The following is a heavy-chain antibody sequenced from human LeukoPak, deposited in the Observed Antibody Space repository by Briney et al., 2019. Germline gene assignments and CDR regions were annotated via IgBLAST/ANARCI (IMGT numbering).Heavy chain of an antibody. CDR1: GGSFSGYY. D-gene: IGHD2-15*01. V-gene: IGHV4-34*01. Sequence: PSETLSLTCAVYGGSFSGYYWSWIRQPPGKGLEWIGEINHSGSTNYNPSLKSRVTISVDTSKNQFSLKLSSVTAADTAVYYCARGGIVVVVAATPRVWFDPWGQGTLVTVSS. CDR3: ARGGIVVVVAATPRVWFDP. J-gene: IGHJ5*02. CDR2: INHSGST.